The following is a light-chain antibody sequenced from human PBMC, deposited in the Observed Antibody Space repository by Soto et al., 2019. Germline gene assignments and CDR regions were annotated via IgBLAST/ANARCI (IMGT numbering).Light chain of an antibody. Sequence: QSVLTQPPSVSGAPGQRVTISRTGSSSNIGAGYDVHWYQQLPGTAPKLLIYGNSNRPSGVPDRFSGSKSGTSASLAITGLQAEDEADYYCQSYDSNLRSVLFGGGTKLTVL. CDR1: SSNIGAGYD. CDR2: GNS. V-gene: IGLV1-40*01. J-gene: IGLJ2*01. CDR3: QSYDSNLRSVL.